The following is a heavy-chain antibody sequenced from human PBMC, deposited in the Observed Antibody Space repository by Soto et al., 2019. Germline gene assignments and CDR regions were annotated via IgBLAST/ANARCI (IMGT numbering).Heavy chain of an antibody. J-gene: IGHJ5*02. CDR3: AREVGYCGGGSCCSGWLDP. Sequence: HGESLKISCKGSVYSFTSYWIGWVRQMPGKGLEWMGIIYPGDSDTRYSPSFQGQVTISADKSISTAYLQWSSLKASDTAMYYCAREVGYCGGGSCCSGWLDPWGRGTLVTAPS. D-gene: IGHD2-15*01. V-gene: IGHV5-51*01. CDR1: VYSFTSYW. CDR2: IYPGDSDT.